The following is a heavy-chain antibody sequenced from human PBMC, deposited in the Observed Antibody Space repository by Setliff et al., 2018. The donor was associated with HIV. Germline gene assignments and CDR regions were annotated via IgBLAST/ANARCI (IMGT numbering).Heavy chain of an antibody. Sequence: SETLSLTCTVSGGSISSYYWSWIRQPPGKGLEWIGYIYTSGSTNYNPSLKSRVAISVDTSKNQFSLKLSSVTAADTAVYYCARDGYCGGDCYHDAFDIWGQGTMVTVSS. V-gene: IGHV4-4*08. CDR2: IYTSGST. D-gene: IGHD2-21*02. J-gene: IGHJ3*02. CDR3: ARDGYCGGDCYHDAFDI. CDR1: GGSISSYY.